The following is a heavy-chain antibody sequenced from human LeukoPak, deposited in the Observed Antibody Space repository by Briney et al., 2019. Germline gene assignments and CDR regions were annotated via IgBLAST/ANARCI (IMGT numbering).Heavy chain of an antibody. Sequence: SETLSLTCTVSGGSISSYYWSWIRQPPGKGLEWIGYIYYSGSTNYNPSLKSRVTISVDTSKNQFSLKLSSVTAADTAVYYCAKSWLLLGGDYWGQGTLVTVSS. CDR1: GGSISSYY. V-gene: IGHV4-59*01. J-gene: IGHJ4*02. CDR2: IYYSGST. CDR3: AKSWLLLGGDY. D-gene: IGHD5-12*01.